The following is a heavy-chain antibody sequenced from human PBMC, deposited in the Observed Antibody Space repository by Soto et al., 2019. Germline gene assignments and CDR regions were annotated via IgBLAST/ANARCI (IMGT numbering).Heavy chain of an antibody. CDR2: IYHSGST. D-gene: IGHD2-2*01. J-gene: IGHJ5*02. Sequence: SETLSLTCTVSGYSISSGYYWGWIRQPPGKGLEWIGSIYHSGSTYYNPSLKSRVTISVDTSKNHFSLKLSSVTAADTAVYYCARAPIVVVPAAMWFDPWGQGTLVTVSS. CDR1: GYSISSGYY. CDR3: ARAPIVVVPAAMWFDP. V-gene: IGHV4-38-2*02.